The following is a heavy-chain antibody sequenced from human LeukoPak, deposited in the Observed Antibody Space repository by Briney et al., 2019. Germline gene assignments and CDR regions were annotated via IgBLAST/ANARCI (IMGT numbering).Heavy chain of an antibody. D-gene: IGHD4/OR15-4a*01. V-gene: IGHV3-53*01. Sequence: GGSLRLSCTVSGFTVSSNSMSWVRQAPGKGLEWVSFIYSDNTHYSDSVKGRFTISRDNSKNTLYLKMNSLRAEDTAVYYCARRAGAYSHPYDYWGQGTLVTVPS. CDR1: GFTVSSNS. CDR3: ARRAGAYSHPYDY. J-gene: IGHJ4*02. CDR2: IYSDNT.